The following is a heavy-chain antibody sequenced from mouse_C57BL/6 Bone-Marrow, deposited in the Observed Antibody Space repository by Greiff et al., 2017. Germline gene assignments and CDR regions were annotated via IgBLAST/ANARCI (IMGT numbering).Heavy chain of an antibody. CDR2: ISGGGGNT. V-gene: IGHV5-9*01. J-gene: IGHJ1*03. D-gene: IGHD1-1*01. CDR3: ARRYYYGSSYGYFDV. CDR1: GFTFSSYT. Sequence: EVKVVESGGGLVKPGGSLKLSCAASGFTFSSYTMSWVRQTPEKRLEWVATISGGGGNTYYPDSVKGRFTISRDNAKNTLYLQLRSLRSEDTALYYCARRYYYGSSYGYFDVWGTGTTVTVSS.